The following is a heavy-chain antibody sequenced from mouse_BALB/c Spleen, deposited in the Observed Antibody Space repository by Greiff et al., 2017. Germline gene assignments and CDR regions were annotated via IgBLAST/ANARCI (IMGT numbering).Heavy chain of an antibody. Sequence: EVQLQESGPGLVKPSQSLSLTCTVTGYSITSDYAWNWIRQFPGNKLEWMGYISYSGSTSYNPSLKSRISITRDTSKNQFFLQLNSVTTEDTATYYCARGNYYGSRYFDYWGQGTTLTVSS. CDR1: GYSITSDYA. CDR2: ISYSGST. V-gene: IGHV3-2*02. D-gene: IGHD1-1*01. CDR3: ARGNYYGSRYFDY. J-gene: IGHJ2*01.